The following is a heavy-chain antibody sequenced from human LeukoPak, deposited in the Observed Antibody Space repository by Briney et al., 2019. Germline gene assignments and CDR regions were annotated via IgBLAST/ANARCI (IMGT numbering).Heavy chain of an antibody. Sequence: GGSLRLSCVTSGYTFYNYGMSWVRQAPGKGLEWVSGLNWNGSTTGYADSVKGRFTISRDNAKNSLYLQMNSLRAEDTAVYYCASRTNQYWGRGTLVTVSS. J-gene: IGHJ4*02. CDR1: GYTFYNYG. D-gene: IGHD1-14*01. V-gene: IGHV3-20*04. CDR3: ASRTNQY. CDR2: LNWNGSTT.